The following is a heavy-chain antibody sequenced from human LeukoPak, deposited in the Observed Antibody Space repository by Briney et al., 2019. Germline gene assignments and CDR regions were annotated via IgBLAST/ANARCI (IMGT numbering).Heavy chain of an antibody. CDR1: GFTVSSNY. CDR2: IYSGGST. CDR3: ARDRVVVPPAIWGYYYYGMDV. Sequence: PGGSLRLSCAASGFTVSSNYMSWVRQAPGKGLEWVSVIYSGGSTYYADSVKGRFTISRDNSKNTLYLQMNSLRAENTAVYYCARDRVVVPPAIWGYYYYGMDVWGQGTTVTVSS. J-gene: IGHJ6*02. D-gene: IGHD2-2*02. V-gene: IGHV3-66*01.